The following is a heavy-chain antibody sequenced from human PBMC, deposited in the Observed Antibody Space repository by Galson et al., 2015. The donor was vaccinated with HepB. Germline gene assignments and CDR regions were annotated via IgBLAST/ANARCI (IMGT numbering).Heavy chain of an antibody. CDR1: GFTFSSYD. CDR2: IGTAGDT. Sequence: SLRLSCAASGFTFSSYDMHWVRQAAGKGLEWVSAIGTAGDTYYPGSVKGRFTISRENAKNSLYLQMNSLRAGDTAVYYCARQITMVRGVMSFNAFDIWGQGTMVTVSS. D-gene: IGHD3-10*01. V-gene: IGHV3-13*01. CDR3: ARQITMVRGVMSFNAFDI. J-gene: IGHJ3*02.